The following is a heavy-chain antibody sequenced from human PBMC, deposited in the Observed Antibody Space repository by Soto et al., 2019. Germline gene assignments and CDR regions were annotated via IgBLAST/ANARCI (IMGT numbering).Heavy chain of an antibody. J-gene: IGHJ3*02. D-gene: IGHD1-26*01. V-gene: IGHV5-51*01. CDR3: ARQHKGATDAFDI. CDR2: IYPGGSDT. CDR1: GYSFTSYW. Sequence: GESLKISCKGSGYSFTSYWIGWVRQMPGKGLEWMGIIYPGGSDTRYSPSFQGQVTISADKSISTAYLQWSSLKASDTAMYYCARQHKGATDAFDIWGQGTMVTVSS.